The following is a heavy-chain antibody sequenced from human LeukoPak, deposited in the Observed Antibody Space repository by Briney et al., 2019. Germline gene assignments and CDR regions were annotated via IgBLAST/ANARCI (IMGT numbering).Heavy chain of an antibody. CDR1: GFTFSNYA. CDR2: ISSSGSTI. CDR3: AKDWWDPFDSSGYFGWC. V-gene: IGHV3-48*04. Sequence: TGGSLRLSCAASGFTFSNYAMNWVRQAPGKGLEWVSYISSSGSTIYYADSVKGRFTISRDNAKNSLYLQMNSLRAEDTAVYYCAKDWWDPFDSSGYFGWCWGQGTLVTVSS. D-gene: IGHD3-22*01. J-gene: IGHJ4*02.